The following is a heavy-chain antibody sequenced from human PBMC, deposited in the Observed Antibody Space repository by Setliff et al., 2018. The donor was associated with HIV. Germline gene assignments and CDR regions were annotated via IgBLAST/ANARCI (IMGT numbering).Heavy chain of an antibody. CDR1: GYTFTKYG. V-gene: IGHV1-18*01. CDR3: ARVRSVLRFLEWLVPNWFDP. J-gene: IGHJ5*02. Sequence: ASVKVSCKASGYTFTKYGISWVRQAPGQGLEWMGWISIYNGNTKYAQKLQGRVTMTTDTSTSTAYMELRSLRSDDTAVYYCARVRSVLRFLEWLVPNWFDPWGQGTLVTVSS. CDR2: ISIYNGNT. D-gene: IGHD3-3*01.